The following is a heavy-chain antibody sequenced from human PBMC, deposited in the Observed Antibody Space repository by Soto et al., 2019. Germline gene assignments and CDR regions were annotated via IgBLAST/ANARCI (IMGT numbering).Heavy chain of an antibody. D-gene: IGHD3-22*01. Sequence: QVQLQESGPGLVKPSQTLSLTCTVSGGSISSGGYYWSWIRQHPGKGLEWIGYTYYSGSTYYNPSHNSPVTVSGDTPKNQFALKLSSVAAADTAVYYCARGGYYDSSGYYGYWGQGTLVTVSS. CDR2: TYYSGST. V-gene: IGHV4-31*01. CDR1: GGSISSGGYY. J-gene: IGHJ4*02. CDR3: ARGGYYDSSGYYGY.